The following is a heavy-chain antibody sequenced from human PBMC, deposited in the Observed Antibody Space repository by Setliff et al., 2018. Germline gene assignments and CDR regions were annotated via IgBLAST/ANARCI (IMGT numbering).Heavy chain of an antibody. V-gene: IGHV3-23*01. CDR1: GFTFNKYA. CDR2: ITVSGVTT. J-gene: IGHJ5*01. D-gene: IGHD4-17*01. CDR3: AKDPNGDYVGVFDS. Sequence: GGSLRLSCAVSGFTFNKYAMTWVRQAPGKGLEWVSSITVSGVTTLYADSVKGRFTISRDNSKNTLYLQMNSLRAEDTAMYYCAKDPNGDYVGVFDSWSQGALVTVSS.